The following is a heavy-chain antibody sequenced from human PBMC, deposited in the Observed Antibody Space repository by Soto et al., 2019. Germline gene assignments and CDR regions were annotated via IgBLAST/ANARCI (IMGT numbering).Heavy chain of an antibody. V-gene: IGHV3-30*18. CDR1: GFTFSSYG. CDR3: AKDRRHGSRTQLDY. J-gene: IGHJ4*02. CDR2: ISYDGSNK. D-gene: IGHD1-1*01. Sequence: GGSLRLSCAASGFTFSSYGMHWVRQAPGKGLEWVAVISYDGSNKYYADSVKGRFTISRDNSKNTLYLQMNSLRAEDTAVYYCAKDRRHGSRTQLDYWGQGTLVTVSS.